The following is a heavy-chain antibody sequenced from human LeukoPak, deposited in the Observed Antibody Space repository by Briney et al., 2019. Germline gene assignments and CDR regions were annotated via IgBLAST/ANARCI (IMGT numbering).Heavy chain of an antibody. J-gene: IGHJ4*02. CDR1: GFTFSSYA. Sequence: GGSLRLSCAASGFTFSSYAMSWVRQAPGKGLEWVSAISGSGGSTYYADSVKGRFTISRDNSKNTLYLQMNSLRAEDTAVYYCASWTTVTTERYFDYWGRGTLVTVSS. CDR3: ASWTTVTTERYFDY. CDR2: ISGSGGST. V-gene: IGHV3-23*01. D-gene: IGHD4-17*01.